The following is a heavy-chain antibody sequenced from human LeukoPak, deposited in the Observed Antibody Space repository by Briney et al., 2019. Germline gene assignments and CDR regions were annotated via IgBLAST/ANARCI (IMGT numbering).Heavy chain of an antibody. D-gene: IGHD2-15*01. V-gene: IGHV3-30-3*01. CDR3: ARDLVVLAATPGDWFDP. J-gene: IGHJ5*02. Sequence: PGGSLRLSCAASGFTFSSYAMHWVRQARGKGLEGVAVISYDGSNKYYANSVKGRFTTSRDNSKHTLYLQMNRLKAEDTAVYYCARDLVVLAATPGDWFDPWGQGTLVTVSS. CDR2: ISYDGSNK. CDR1: GFTFSSYA.